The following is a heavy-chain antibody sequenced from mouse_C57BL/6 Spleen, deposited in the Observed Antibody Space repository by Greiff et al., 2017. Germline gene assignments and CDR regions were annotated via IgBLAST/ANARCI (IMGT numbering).Heavy chain of an antibody. Sequence: VQLQQSGAELVKPGASVKLSCTASGFNIKDYYMHWVKQRTEQGLEWIGRIDPEDGDTKYAPKFQGKATITADTSSNTAYLQLSSLTSEDTAVYYCSRSRITTVVEYYAMDYWGQGTSVTVSS. V-gene: IGHV14-2*01. CDR2: IDPEDGDT. J-gene: IGHJ4*01. CDR1: GFNIKDYY. CDR3: SRSRITTVVEYYAMDY. D-gene: IGHD1-1*01.